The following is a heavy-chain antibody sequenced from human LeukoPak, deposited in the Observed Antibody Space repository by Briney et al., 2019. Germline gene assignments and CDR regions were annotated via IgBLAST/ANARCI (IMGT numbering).Heavy chain of an antibody. V-gene: IGHV4-4*07. Sequence: SETLSLTCTVSGGSISSYYWSWIRQPAGKGLEWIGRIYTSGSTNYNPSLKSRVTMSVDTSKNQFSLKLSSVTAADTAAYYCARARGCSSTSCLNWFDPWGQGTLVTVSS. D-gene: IGHD2-2*01. CDR2: IYTSGST. CDR1: GGSISSYY. CDR3: ARARGCSSTSCLNWFDP. J-gene: IGHJ5*02.